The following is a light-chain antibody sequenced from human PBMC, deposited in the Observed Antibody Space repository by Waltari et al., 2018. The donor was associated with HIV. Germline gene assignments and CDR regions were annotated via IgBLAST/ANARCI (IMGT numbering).Light chain of an antibody. CDR2: EVT. CDR1: SSDVGSYNL. Sequence: QSALTQPASVSGSPGQSITISCTGTSSDVGSYNLVSWYQHHPGKAPKLMIYEVTKRPSGVSNHFSASKSGNTASLTISGLQAEDEADYYCCSYAGGNTLVFGGGTKLTVL. J-gene: IGLJ2*01. CDR3: CSYAGGNTLV. V-gene: IGLV2-23*02.